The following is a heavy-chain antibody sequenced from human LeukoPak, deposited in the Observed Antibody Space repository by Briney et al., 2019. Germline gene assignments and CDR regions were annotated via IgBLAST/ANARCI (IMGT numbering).Heavy chain of an antibody. Sequence: APVKVSCKASGYTFTSYDINWVRHATGQGLEWMGWMNPNSGNTGYAQKFQGRVTMTRNTSISTAYMELSSLRTEDTAVYYCATPHITYYYDSSGYYYSLDYWGQGTLVTVSS. J-gene: IGHJ4*02. D-gene: IGHD3-22*01. CDR1: GYTFTSYD. CDR3: ATPHITYYYDSSGYYYSLDY. CDR2: MNPNSGNT. V-gene: IGHV1-8*01.